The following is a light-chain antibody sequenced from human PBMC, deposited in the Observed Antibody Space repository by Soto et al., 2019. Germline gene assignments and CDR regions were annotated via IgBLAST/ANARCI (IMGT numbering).Light chain of an antibody. CDR1: QSISSN. CDR3: QQYNNWWT. Sequence: VMSQSPATLSVSPGERTTLSCRASQSISSNLAWYQQRPGQAPRLLIYAASTRATGIPARCSGSGSGTEFTLTISSLQSEDFAVYYWQQYNNWWTFGQGTKVDIK. CDR2: AAS. J-gene: IGKJ1*01. V-gene: IGKV3-15*01.